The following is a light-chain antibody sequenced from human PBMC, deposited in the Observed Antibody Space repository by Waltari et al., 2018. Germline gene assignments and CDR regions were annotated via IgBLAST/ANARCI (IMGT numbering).Light chain of an antibody. J-gene: IGKJ4*01. CDR2: AAS. V-gene: IGKV1-9*01. Sequence: DIKLTQSPSFLSASVVDRVTITCRASQGITTYLVWYQQKPGKAPKVLSYAASTLQSGVPSRFSGSGSGTEFTLTITSLQPEDFATYYCQQVNGYPLTFGGGTKVEIK. CDR3: QQVNGYPLT. CDR1: QGITTY.